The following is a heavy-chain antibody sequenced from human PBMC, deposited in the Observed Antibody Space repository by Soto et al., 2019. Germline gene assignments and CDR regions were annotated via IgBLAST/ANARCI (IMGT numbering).Heavy chain of an antibody. CDR3: AKRGVDTFGLSY. CDR2: INTDGSST. Sequence: EVQLVESGGGLVQPGGSLRLSCAVSGFTFSSFWMHWVRQAPGEGLVWVSRINTDGSSTSYADCVKGRFTISRDNAKNTLYLQMNSLRVEDTAMYYCAKRGVDTFGLSYWGQGTLVTVSS. V-gene: IGHV3-74*01. CDR1: GFTFSSFW. J-gene: IGHJ4*02. D-gene: IGHD3-10*01.